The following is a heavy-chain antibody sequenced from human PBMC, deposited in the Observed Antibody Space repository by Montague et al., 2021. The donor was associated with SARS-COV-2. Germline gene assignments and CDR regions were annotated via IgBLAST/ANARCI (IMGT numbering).Heavy chain of an antibody. J-gene: IGHJ3*02. CDR1: GGSFSGYY. CDR2: IYHRGST. CDR3: ARATGPRSITLSGVVISGDVFDI. V-gene: IGHV4-34*01. D-gene: IGHD3-3*01. Sequence: SETLSLTCAVYGGSFSGYYWTWIRQPPGKGLEWIGEIYHRGSTNYNPSLKSRVIISVDTPKNQFSLKLSSVTAADTAVYYCARATGPRSITLSGVVISGDVFDIWGQGTMVTVSS.